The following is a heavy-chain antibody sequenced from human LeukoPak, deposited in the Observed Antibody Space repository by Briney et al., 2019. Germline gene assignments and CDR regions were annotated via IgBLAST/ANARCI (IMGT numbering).Heavy chain of an antibody. CDR2: INHSGST. V-gene: IGHV4-34*01. J-gene: IGHJ4*02. Sequence: KPSETLSLTCAVYGGSFSGYYWSWIRQPPGKGLEWIGEINHSGSTNYNPSLKSRVTISVDTSKNQFSLKLSSVIAADTAVYYCARARLKLRRYFDYWGQGTLVTVSS. CDR3: ARARLKLRRYFDY. CDR1: GGSFSGYY. D-gene: IGHD3-22*01.